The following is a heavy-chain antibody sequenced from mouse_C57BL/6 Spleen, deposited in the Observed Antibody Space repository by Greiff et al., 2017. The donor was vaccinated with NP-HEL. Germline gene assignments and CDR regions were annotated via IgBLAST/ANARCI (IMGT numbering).Heavy chain of an antibody. Sequence: VQRLQPGPELVKPGASVKFSCKASGYPFTSSWMNWVKQRPGKGLEWIGTITPGDGDTNYNEKFKDKATLPADKSSSTAYMQLSSLTSEDSAVYYCARSGWVDSFDYWGQGTTLTVSS. CDR3: ARSGWVDSFDY. D-gene: IGHD1-1*02. CDR1: GYPFTSSW. CDR2: ITPGDGDT. J-gene: IGHJ2*01. V-gene: IGHV1-82*01.